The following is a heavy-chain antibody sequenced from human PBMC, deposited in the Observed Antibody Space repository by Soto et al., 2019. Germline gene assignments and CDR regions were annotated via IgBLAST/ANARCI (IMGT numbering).Heavy chain of an antibody. V-gene: IGHV4-31*03. D-gene: IGHD3-22*01. J-gene: IGHJ5*02. CDR2: IYSSGST. CDR3: AISSGYADWFDP. CDR1: GGSISSGGYY. Sequence: QVQLQESGPGLVKPSQTLSLTCTVSGGSISSGGYYWSWIRQHPGKGLEWIGYIYSSGSTYYNPSLKSRVTTSVDTSKNQFSLKLRSVTAADTAVYYCAISSGYADWFDPWGQGTLVTVSS.